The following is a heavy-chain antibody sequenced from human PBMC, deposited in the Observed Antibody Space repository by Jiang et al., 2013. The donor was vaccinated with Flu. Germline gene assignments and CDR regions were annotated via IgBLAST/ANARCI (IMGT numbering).Heavy chain of an antibody. D-gene: IGHD3-9*01. CDR1: GGSFSGYY. Sequence: GSGLVKPSETLSLTCAVYGGSFSGYYWSWIRQPPGKGLEWIGEINHSGSTNYNPSLKSRVTISVDTSKNQFSLKLSSVTAADTAVYYCARARRYFDWSYYFDYWGQGTLVTVSS. V-gene: IGHV4-34*01. CDR2: INHSGST. J-gene: IGHJ4*02. CDR3: ARARRYFDWSYYFDY.